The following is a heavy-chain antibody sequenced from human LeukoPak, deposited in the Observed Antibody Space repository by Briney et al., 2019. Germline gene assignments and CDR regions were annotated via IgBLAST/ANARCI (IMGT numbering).Heavy chain of an antibody. CDR1: GFTFSSYG. CDR3: AKEVSGSYYVYYYYYYGMDV. V-gene: IGHV3-30*18. CDR2: ISYDGSNK. Sequence: GGSLRLSCAASGFTFSSYGMLWVRQAPGKGLEWVAVISYDGSNKYYADSVKGRFTISRDNSKNTLYLQMNSLRAEDTAVYYCAKEVSGSYYVYYYYYYGMDVWGQGTTVTVSS. D-gene: IGHD1-26*01. J-gene: IGHJ6*02.